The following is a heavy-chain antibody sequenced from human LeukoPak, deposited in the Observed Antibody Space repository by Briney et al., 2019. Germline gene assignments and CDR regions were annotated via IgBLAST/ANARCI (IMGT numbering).Heavy chain of an antibody. J-gene: IGHJ4*02. Sequence: PSETLSLTCTVSGDSIRSNNYYWGWIRQPPGKGQEWIGSIYDTGSTFYNPSLKSRVIISVDTSKNQFSLKLSSVTAADTAVYYCQSRFLEWLLDYWGQGTLVTVSS. CDR1: GDSIRSNNYY. D-gene: IGHD3-3*01. CDR3: QSRFLEWLLDY. CDR2: IYDTGST. V-gene: IGHV4-39*01.